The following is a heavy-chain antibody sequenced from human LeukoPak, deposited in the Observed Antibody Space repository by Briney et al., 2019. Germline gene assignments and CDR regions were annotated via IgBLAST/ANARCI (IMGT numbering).Heavy chain of an antibody. CDR3: AKDLDGDFSSWYGFDY. CDR1: GFTFSTYS. D-gene: IGHD6-13*01. V-gene: IGHV3-23*01. J-gene: IGHJ4*02. CDR2: ISGSGGTT. Sequence: GGSLRLSCAASGFTFSTYSMNWVRQAPGKGLEWVSVISGSGGTTYYADSVKGRFTISRDNSKNTLYLQMNSLRADDTAVYYCAKDLDGDFSSWYGFDYWGQGTLVTVSS.